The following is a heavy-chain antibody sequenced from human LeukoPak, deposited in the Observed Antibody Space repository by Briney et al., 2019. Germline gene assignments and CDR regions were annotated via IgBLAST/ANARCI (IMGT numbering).Heavy chain of an antibody. Sequence: SQTLSLTCTVSGGSISSGDYYWRWIRQPPGKGLEWIGYIYYSGSTYYNPSLKSRVTISVDTSKNQFSLKLSSVTAADTAVYYCATTVLGYCSGGSCYEFDYWGQGTLVTVSS. V-gene: IGHV4-30-4*08. CDR1: GGSISSGDYY. D-gene: IGHD2-15*01. CDR2: IYYSGST. CDR3: ATTVLGYCSGGSCYEFDY. J-gene: IGHJ4*02.